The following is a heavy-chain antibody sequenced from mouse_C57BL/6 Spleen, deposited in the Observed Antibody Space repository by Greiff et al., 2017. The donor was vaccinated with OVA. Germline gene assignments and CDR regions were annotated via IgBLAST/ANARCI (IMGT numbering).Heavy chain of an antibody. CDR3: ARRGLITTVVAGSYSAMDY. Sequence: QVQLQQSGAELVMPGASVKLSCKASGYTFTSYWMHWVKQRPGQGLEWIGEIDPSDSSTNYNQKFKGKSTLTVDKSSSTAYMQLSSLTSEGSAVYYCARRGLITTVVAGSYSAMDYWGQGTSVTVSS. D-gene: IGHD1-1*01. CDR2: IDPSDSST. V-gene: IGHV1-69*01. CDR1: GYTFTSYW. J-gene: IGHJ4*01.